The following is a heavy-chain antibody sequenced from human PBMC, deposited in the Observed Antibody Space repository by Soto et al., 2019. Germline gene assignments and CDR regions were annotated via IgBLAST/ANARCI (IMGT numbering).Heavy chain of an antibody. J-gene: IGHJ6*03. CDR3: ARHYSYYYMDV. CDR1: DGSIRSYY. Sequence: SETLSLTCTVSDGSIRSYYWSWIRQPPGKGLEWIGYIYSSGSSNYNPSLKSRVTISVDTSKNQFSLNLSSVTAADTAVYYCARHYSYYYMDVRGNGTTVTVS. CDR2: IYSSGSS. D-gene: IGHD4-4*01. V-gene: IGHV4-59*08.